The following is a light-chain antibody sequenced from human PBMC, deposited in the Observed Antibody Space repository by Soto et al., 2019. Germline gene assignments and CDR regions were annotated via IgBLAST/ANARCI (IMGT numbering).Light chain of an antibody. V-gene: IGKV1-39*01. CDR3: QHSYGTPRT. J-gene: IGKJ1*01. CDR1: QSISTY. Sequence: DIQMTQSPSSLSASVGDRVTITCRASQSISTYLNWYQHKPGKAPKVIIYAVSSLQSGVPSRFSGSGSGTDFTLTITSLQPEDSATYYCQHSYGTPRTFVQGTQVGIK. CDR2: AVS.